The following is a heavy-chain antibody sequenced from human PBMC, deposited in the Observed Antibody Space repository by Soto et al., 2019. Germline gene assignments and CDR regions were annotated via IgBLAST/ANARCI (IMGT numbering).Heavy chain of an antibody. J-gene: IGHJ4*02. V-gene: IGHV3-7*03. CDR3: ARGRAAACG. Sequence: EVQLVESGGGLVQPGGSLRLSCAASGFTFGNYWMTWVRQAPGKGLEWVANMKQDESEKYYVDSVRGRFTISRDDARNSLYLQMNSLRAEDTAVYYCARGRAAACGWGQGTLVTVSS. CDR1: GFTFGNYW. D-gene: IGHD6-13*01. CDR2: MKQDESEK.